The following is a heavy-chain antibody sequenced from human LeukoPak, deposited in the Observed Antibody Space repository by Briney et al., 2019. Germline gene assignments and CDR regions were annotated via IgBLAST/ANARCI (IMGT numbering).Heavy chain of an antibody. Sequence: GASVKVSCKASGYTFTGYYMHWVRQAPGQGLEWMGWISAYNGNTNYAQKLQGRVTMTTDTSTSTAYMELRSLRSDDTAVYYCARDHCTNGVCYNWFDPWGQGTLVTVSS. CDR2: ISAYNGNT. J-gene: IGHJ5*02. CDR1: GYTFTGYY. D-gene: IGHD2-8*01. CDR3: ARDHCTNGVCYNWFDP. V-gene: IGHV1-18*04.